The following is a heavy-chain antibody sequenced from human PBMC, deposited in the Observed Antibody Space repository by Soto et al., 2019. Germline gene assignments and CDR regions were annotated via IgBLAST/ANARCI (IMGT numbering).Heavy chain of an antibody. CDR2: IYTSGST. J-gene: IGHJ5*02. Sequence: QVQLQESGPGLVKPSETLSLTCTVSGGSISSYYWSWIRQPAGKGLEWIGRIYTSGSTNYNPSLKSRVTMSVDTSKNQFSLKLSSVTAADTAVYYCARDLGAAQWLPVRMGWFDPWGQGTLVTVSS. D-gene: IGHD6-19*01. CDR3: ARDLGAAQWLPVRMGWFDP. V-gene: IGHV4-4*07. CDR1: GGSISSYY.